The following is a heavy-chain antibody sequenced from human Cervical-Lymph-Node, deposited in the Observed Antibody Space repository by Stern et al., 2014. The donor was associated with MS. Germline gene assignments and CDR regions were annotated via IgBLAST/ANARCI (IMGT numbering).Heavy chain of an antibody. D-gene: IGHD3-10*01. CDR1: GILFSGAS. Sequence: QLVESGGGLVQPGGSLKLSCAASGILFSGASMHWVRQPSGKGLEWIGRIRSKTNAYTTTYTASAKGRFTISRDDSKSTTYLQMNSLKTEDTAVYYCVSDGSGWRNWGQGTLVTVSS. CDR2: IRSKTNAYTT. V-gene: IGHV3-73*01. J-gene: IGHJ4*02. CDR3: VSDGSGWRN.